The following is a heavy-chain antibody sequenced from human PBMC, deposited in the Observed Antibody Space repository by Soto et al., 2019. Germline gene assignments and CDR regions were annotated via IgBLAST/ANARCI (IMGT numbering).Heavy chain of an antibody. CDR1: GFTFDDYA. J-gene: IGHJ3*02. CDR3: AKGLYGSGLDVDAFDI. V-gene: IGHV3-9*01. CDR2: ISWNSGSI. D-gene: IGHD3-10*01. Sequence: GGSLRLSCAASGFTFDDYAMHWVRQAPGKGLEWVSGISWNSGSIGYADSVKGRFTISRDNAKNSLYLQMNSLRAEDTALYYCAKGLYGSGLDVDAFDIWGQGTMVTVSS.